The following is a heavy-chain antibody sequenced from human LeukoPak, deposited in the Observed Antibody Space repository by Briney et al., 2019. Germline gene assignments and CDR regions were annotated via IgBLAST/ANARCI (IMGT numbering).Heavy chain of an antibody. CDR2: ISSSGSTI. CDR3: ARDRSHNYYDSSGLDY. V-gene: IGHV3-11*04. J-gene: IGHJ4*02. D-gene: IGHD3-22*01. Sequence: SGGSLRLSCAASGFTFSDYYMSWIRQAPGKGLEWVSYISSSGSTIYYADSVKGRFTISRDNAKNSLYLQMNSLRAEDTAVYYCARDRSHNYYDSSGLDYWGQGTLVTVSS. CDR1: GFTFSDYY.